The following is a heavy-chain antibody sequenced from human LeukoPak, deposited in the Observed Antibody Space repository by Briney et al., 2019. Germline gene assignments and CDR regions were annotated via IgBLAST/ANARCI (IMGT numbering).Heavy chain of an antibody. D-gene: IGHD2-15*01. V-gene: IGHV3-74*01. CDR1: GFTYSSAW. CDR3: VRGTLSTRGLDS. CDR2: IKGDGSGT. Sequence: GGSLRLSCTASGFTYSSAWLHWVRQAPGKGLVWVSNIKGDGSGTIYADSVKGRCTISGDNAKNTVHLQMNSLMVEDTAADYCVRGTLSTRGLDSTGQGALLTAS. J-gene: IGHJ4*02.